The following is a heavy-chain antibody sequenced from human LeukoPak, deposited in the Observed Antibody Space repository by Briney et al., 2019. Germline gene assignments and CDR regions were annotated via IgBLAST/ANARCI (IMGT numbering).Heavy chain of an antibody. CDR2: ISWNSGTI. J-gene: IGHJ4*02. CDR1: GFTFDDYA. D-gene: IGHD4-23*01. CDR3: TKDLDYGGNA. V-gene: IGHV3-9*01. Sequence: QSGGSLRLSCAPSGFTFDDYAMHWVRHAPGKGLEWVSGISWNSGTIGYADSVKGRFTISRDNAKNSLYLQMNSLRAEDTALYYCTKDLDYGGNAWGQGTLVTVSS.